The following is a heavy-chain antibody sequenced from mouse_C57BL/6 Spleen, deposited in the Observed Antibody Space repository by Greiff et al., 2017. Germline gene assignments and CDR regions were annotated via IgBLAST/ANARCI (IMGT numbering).Heavy chain of an antibody. J-gene: IGHJ2*01. D-gene: IGHD2-2*01. CDR3: ASMVTTEAGY. CDR1: GYTFTDYN. V-gene: IGHV1-22*01. Sequence: EVQLQQSGPELVKPGASVKMSCKASGYTFTDYNMHWVKQSHGKSLEWIGDINPNNGGTSYNQKFKGKATLTVNKSSSTAYMELRSLTSEDSAVYYCASMVTTEAGYWGQGTTLTVSS. CDR2: INPNNGGT.